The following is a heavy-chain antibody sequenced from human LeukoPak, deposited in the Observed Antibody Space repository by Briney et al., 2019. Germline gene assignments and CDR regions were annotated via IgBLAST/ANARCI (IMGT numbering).Heavy chain of an antibody. J-gene: IGHJ4*02. D-gene: IGHD1-26*01. CDR2: ISSSSSYI. CDR3: AKKASGSYFDY. V-gene: IGHV3-21*04. Sequence: GGSLRLSCAASGFTFSSYSMDWVRQAPGKGLEWVSSISSSSSYIYYADSVKGRFTISRDNSKNSLYLQMNSLRTEDTALYYCAKKASGSYFDYWGQGTLVTVSS. CDR1: GFTFSSYS.